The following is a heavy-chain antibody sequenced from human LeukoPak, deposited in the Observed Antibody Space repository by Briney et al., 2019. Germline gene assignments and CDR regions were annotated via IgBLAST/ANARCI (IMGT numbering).Heavy chain of an antibody. J-gene: IGHJ4*02. D-gene: IGHD6-19*01. CDR1: GGSIRSYY. V-gene: IGHV4-59*01. CDR2: IYYSGST. Sequence: LETLSLTCTVSGGSIRSYYWSWIRQPPGKGLEWIGYIYYSGSTNYNPSLKSRVTISEDTSKNQFSLKLSSVTAADTAVYYCARVRPVAGTDYWGQGTLVTVSS. CDR3: ARVRPVAGTDY.